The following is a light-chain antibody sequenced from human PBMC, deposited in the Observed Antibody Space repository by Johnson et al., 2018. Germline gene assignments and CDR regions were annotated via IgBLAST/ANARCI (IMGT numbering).Light chain of an antibody. CDR1: SSNIGNNY. Sequence: VLTQPPSVSAAPGQKVTISCSGSSSNIGNNYVSWYQQLPGTAPKLLIYENNKRPSGIPDRFSGSKSGPSATLGITGLQTGDEADYYCGTWDSSLSAGNVFGTGTKVTVL. CDR2: ENN. J-gene: IGLJ1*01. CDR3: GTWDSSLSAGNV. V-gene: IGLV1-51*02.